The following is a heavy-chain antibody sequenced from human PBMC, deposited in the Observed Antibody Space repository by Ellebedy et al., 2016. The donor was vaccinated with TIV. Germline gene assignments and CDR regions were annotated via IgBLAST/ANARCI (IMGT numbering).Heavy chain of an antibody. J-gene: IGHJ5*02. Sequence: SETLSLXXAVYGGSFSGYYWSWIRQPPGKGLEWIGEINHSGSTNYNPSLKSRVTISVDTSKNQFSLKLSSVTAADTAVYYCARGSRCSSTSCYFNLVRTDNWFNPWGQGTLVTVSS. V-gene: IGHV4-34*01. D-gene: IGHD2-2*01. CDR3: ARGSRCSSTSCYFNLVRTDNWFNP. CDR1: GGSFSGYY. CDR2: INHSGST.